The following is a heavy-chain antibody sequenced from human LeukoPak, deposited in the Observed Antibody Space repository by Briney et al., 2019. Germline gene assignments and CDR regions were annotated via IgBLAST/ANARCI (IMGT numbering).Heavy chain of an antibody. CDR1: GFTFTDYY. J-gene: IGHJ4*02. D-gene: IGHD3-22*01. Sequence: PGGSLRLSCAASGFTFTDYYVSWIRQAPGKGLEWVSYISASGSYKYYADSVKGRFTISRDNAKKSLYLQMNSLRAEDTAVYYCARGEYYESSGYYHYEYWGQGTLVTVSS. CDR2: ISASGSYK. V-gene: IGHV3-11*01. CDR3: ARGEYYESSGYYHYEY.